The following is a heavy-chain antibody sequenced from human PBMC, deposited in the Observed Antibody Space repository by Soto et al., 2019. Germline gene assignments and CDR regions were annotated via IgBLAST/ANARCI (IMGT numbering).Heavy chain of an antibody. V-gene: IGHV3-23*01. CDR1: GFTFSSYA. CDR2: ISGSGGST. CDR3: AKDRNYYDSSGSIITYFDY. J-gene: IGHJ4*02. D-gene: IGHD3-22*01. Sequence: GGSLRLSCAASGFTFSSYAMSWVRQAPGKGLEWVSAISGSGGSTYYADSVKGRFTISRDNSKNTLYLQMNSLRAEDTAVYYCAKDRNYYDSSGSIITYFDYWGQGTLVTVSS.